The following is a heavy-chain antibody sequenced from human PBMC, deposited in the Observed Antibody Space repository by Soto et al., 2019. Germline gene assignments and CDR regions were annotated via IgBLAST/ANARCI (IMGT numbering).Heavy chain of an antibody. Sequence: PSETLSLTCTVSGGSISSSSYYWGWIRQPPGKGLEWIGSIYYSGSTDYNPSLKSRVTMSVDTSKNQFSLKLSSVTAADTAVYYRARQGGSFRLDYWGQRTLGTGSS. V-gene: IGHV4-39*01. D-gene: IGHD6-19*01. CDR3: ARQGGSFRLDY. CDR2: IYYSGST. J-gene: IGHJ4*01. CDR1: GGSISSSSYY.